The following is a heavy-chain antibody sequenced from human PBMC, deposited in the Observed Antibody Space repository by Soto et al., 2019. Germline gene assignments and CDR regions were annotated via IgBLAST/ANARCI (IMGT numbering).Heavy chain of an antibody. D-gene: IGHD6-13*01. CDR2: IWYDGSNK. CDR3: VMGKDPYSSSWQTFHY. V-gene: IGHV3-33*01. J-gene: IGHJ4*02. CDR1: GFTFSSYG. Sequence: QVQLVESGGGVVQPGRSLRLSCAASGFTFSSYGMHWVRQAPGKGLEWVAVIWYDGSNKYYADSVKGRFTISRDNSKNTLYLQMNSLRAEDTAVYYCVMGKDPYSSSWQTFHYWGQGTLVTVSS.